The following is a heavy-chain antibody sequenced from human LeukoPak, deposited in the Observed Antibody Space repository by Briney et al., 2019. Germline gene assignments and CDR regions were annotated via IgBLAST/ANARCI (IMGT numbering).Heavy chain of an antibody. J-gene: IGHJ6*03. CDR3: ARGPLMVGKAYYYYYYMDV. V-gene: IGHV4-34*01. CDR2: INHSGST. D-gene: IGHD2-8*01. CDR1: GGSFSGYY. Sequence: SETLSLACAVYGGSFSGYYWSWIRQPPGKGLEWIGEINHSGSTNYNPSLKSRVTISVDTSKNQFSLKLSSVTAADTAVYYCARGPLMVGKAYYYYYYMDVWGKGTTVTVSS.